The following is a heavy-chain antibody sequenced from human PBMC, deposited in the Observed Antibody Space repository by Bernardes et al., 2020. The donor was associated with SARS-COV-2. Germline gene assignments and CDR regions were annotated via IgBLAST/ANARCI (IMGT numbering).Heavy chain of an antibody. Sequence: ASVKVSCKASGYSFLDHNIHWVRQAPGRGLEWLGWINPKYGDTIYAQKFQGRVTMTRDTSITTAYMELSGLKSDDTAVYYCARGPVGTPDFWGQGTLVTVSS. CDR3: ARGPVGTPDF. V-gene: IGHV1-2*02. CDR2: INPKYGDT. J-gene: IGHJ4*02. CDR1: GYSFLDHN. D-gene: IGHD1-26*01.